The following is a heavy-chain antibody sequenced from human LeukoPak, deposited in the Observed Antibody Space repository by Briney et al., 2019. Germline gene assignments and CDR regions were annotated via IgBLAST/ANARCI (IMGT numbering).Heavy chain of an antibody. D-gene: IGHD2-2*01. J-gene: IGHJ4*02. CDR1: GYTFTGYG. CDR3: GREAVAPAPIRGVRVVQVGGRIDY. Sequence: ASVKVSCKASGYTFTGYGISWVRQAPGQGLEWMGWVSAYNGNTDYAQRLQGRVAMTTDTSTSTAYMQLRSLRSDDTAMYYCGREAVAPAPIRGVRVVQVGGRIDYWGQGTLVTVSS. CDR2: VSAYNGNT. V-gene: IGHV1-18*01.